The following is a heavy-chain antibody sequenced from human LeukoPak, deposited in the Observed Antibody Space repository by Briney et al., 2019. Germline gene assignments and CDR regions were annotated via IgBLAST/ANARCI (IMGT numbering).Heavy chain of an antibody. V-gene: IGHV1-2*02. CDR1: RNTLTDYY. J-gene: IGHJ3*02. CDR3: ASVDAFDI. CDR2: NNPNSGGT. Sequence: SVPDSCKASRNTLTDYYIHWVRQAPGQGGEWMGWNNPNSGGTNNAQKFQGRVTMTMDTSISTASMEPSKLRSDDKAVYYCASVDAFDIWGQGTLVTVSS.